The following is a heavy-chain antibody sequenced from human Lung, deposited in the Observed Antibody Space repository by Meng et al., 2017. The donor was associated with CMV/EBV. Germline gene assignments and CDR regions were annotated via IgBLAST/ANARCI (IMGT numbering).Heavy chain of an antibody. Sequence: ESXKISXAASGFTFSHYGMTWVRQAPGKGLEWVSTISNTGDTTYYADSVKGRFTISRDNSKNTLYLQINSLRAEDMAVYYCLAKEGCSRTTCYNGAFNMWGQGTKVTVSS. CDR2: ISNTGDTT. J-gene: IGHJ3*02. D-gene: IGHD2-2*02. CDR1: GFTFSHYG. V-gene: IGHV3-23*01. CDR3: LAKEGCSRTTCYNGAFNM.